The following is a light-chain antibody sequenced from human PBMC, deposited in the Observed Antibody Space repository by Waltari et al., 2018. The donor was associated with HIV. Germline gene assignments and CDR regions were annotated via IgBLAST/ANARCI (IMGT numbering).Light chain of an antibody. J-gene: IGKJ5*01. V-gene: IGKV1-5*03. CDR2: KAS. CDR3: QQYNTDPS. CDR1: QSVCSW. Sequence: DIHMTQFPSTLSAFLGDRVTITCRASQSVCSWLAGYQHKTGKAPKLLIHKASVLESGVSSRFSGSGSETEFTLIIDSLEPDDFATYYCQQYNTDPSFGQGTRLEMK.